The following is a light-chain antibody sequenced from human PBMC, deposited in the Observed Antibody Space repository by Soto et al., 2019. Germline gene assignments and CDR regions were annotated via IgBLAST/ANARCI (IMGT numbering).Light chain of an antibody. J-gene: IGKJ1*01. Sequence: DIVLTQSPGTLSLSPGERATLSCRASQSVSSYLAWYQQKPGQAPRLLIYDASNRATGIPARFSGSGSGTDFTLTISSLEPEDFAVYYCQQRSNWPPWTFGQRTKV. CDR3: QQRSNWPPWT. V-gene: IGKV3-11*01. CDR2: DAS. CDR1: QSVSSY.